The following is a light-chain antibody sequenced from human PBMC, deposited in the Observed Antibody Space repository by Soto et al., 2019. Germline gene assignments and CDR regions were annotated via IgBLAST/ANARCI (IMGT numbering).Light chain of an antibody. CDR1: QSVSRHS. CDR2: GAS. CDR3: QQDGTSQWT. J-gene: IGKJ1*01. V-gene: IGKV3-20*01. Sequence: EIVLTQSPGTLSLSPGERANLSFRASQSVSRHSLAWYQQKPGQAPRLXSSGASSRASGIPDRFSGRGSGTEFALTISRLNPEDSVVFYCQQDGTSQWTFGQGTKVDIK.